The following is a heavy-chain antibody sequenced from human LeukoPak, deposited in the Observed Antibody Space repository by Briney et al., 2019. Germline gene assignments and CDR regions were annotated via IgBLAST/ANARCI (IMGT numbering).Heavy chain of an antibody. CDR3: AREDDGGWFDP. CDR1: GGSISGYH. D-gene: IGHD3-16*01. J-gene: IGHJ5*02. CDR2: IYYTGIA. Sequence: PSETLSLTCTVTGGSISGYHWNWIRQSPGKGLEWIANIYYTGIADYNPSLKSRVTTSVDTSKNQFSLKLSSVNAADTAVYYCAREDDGGWFDPWGQGTLVTVSS. V-gene: IGHV4-59*01.